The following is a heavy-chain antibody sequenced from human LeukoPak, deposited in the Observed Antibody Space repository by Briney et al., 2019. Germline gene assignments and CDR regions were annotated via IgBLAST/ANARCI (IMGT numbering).Heavy chain of an antibody. D-gene: IGHD3-22*01. Sequence: PSETLSLTCTVSGGSISSSSYYWGWIRQPPGKGLEWIGSIYYSGSTYYNPSLKSRVTISVDTSKNQFSLKLSSVTAADAAVYYCARRTWVVDSRGYYSVYYFDYWGQGTLVTVSS. CDR2: IYYSGST. CDR3: ARRTWVVDSRGYYSVYYFDY. V-gene: IGHV4-39*01. CDR1: GGSISSSSYY. J-gene: IGHJ4*02.